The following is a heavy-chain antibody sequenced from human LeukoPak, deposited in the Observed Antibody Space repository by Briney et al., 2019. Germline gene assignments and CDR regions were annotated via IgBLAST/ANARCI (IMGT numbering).Heavy chain of an antibody. CDR2: INPNSGGT. D-gene: IGHD2-15*01. CDR3: ARDNVDIVVVVAATPGDAFDI. V-gene: IGHV1-2*02. J-gene: IGHJ3*02. Sequence: GASVKVSCKASGYTFTSYGISWVRQAPGQGLEWMGWINPNSGGTNYAQKFQGRVTMTRDTSISTAYMELSRLRSDDTAVYYCARDNVDIVVVVAATPGDAFDIWGQGTMVTVSS. CDR1: GYTFTSYG.